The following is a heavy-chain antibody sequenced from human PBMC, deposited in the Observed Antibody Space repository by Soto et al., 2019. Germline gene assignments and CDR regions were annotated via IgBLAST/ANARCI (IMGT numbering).Heavy chain of an antibody. CDR2: IYYSGST. J-gene: IGHJ3*02. CDR1: GASIRMGAYY. D-gene: IGHD3-10*01. CDR3: ARDLRVWFGEFTNEAFDI. V-gene: IGHV4-31*03. Sequence: LSLTSTFSGASIRMGAYYWSWIRQHPGKGLEWIGYIYYSGSTYYNPSLKSRVTISVDTSKNQFSLKLSSVTAADTAVYYCARDLRVWFGEFTNEAFDIWGQGTMVT.